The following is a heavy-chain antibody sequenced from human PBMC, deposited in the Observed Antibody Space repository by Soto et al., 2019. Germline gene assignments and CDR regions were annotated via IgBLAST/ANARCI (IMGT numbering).Heavy chain of an antibody. Sequence: SETLSLTCTVSGGSISSYYWSWIRQPPGKGLEWIGCSYYRGGAKYNPSLKSRVTISVDTSKNQFSLRLDSVTATDTAVYFCARDLGQGNTPGHNYLDYWGQGTLVTVSS. CDR2: SYYRGGA. CDR3: ARDLGQGNTPGHNYLDY. CDR1: GGSISSYY. D-gene: IGHD2-8*02. V-gene: IGHV4-59*01. J-gene: IGHJ4*02.